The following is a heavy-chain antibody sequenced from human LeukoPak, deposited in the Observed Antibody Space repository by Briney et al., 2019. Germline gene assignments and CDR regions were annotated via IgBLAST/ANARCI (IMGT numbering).Heavy chain of an antibody. Sequence: EASVKVSCKASGYTFTGYYIHWVRQAPGQGLEWMGWINPNSGGTNYEQKLQGRVTMTRDTSISTAYMELSRLRSDDTAVYYCARYSTVTVYYFDYWGQGTLVTVSS. CDR2: INPNSGGT. J-gene: IGHJ4*02. D-gene: IGHD4-17*01. V-gene: IGHV1-2*02. CDR3: ARYSTVTVYYFDY. CDR1: GYTFTGYY.